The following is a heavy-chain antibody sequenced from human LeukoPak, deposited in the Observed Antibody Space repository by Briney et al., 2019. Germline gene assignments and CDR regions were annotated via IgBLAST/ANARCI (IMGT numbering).Heavy chain of an antibody. Sequence: PGGSLRLSCAASGFTFSSYWMHWVRQAPGKGLVWVSRINSDGSSTSYADSVKGQFTISRDNAKNTLYLQMNSLRAEDTAVYYCASGIQLWSPFDYWGQGTLVTVSS. V-gene: IGHV3-74*01. CDR1: GFTFSSYW. J-gene: IGHJ4*02. CDR2: INSDGSST. CDR3: ASGIQLWSPFDY. D-gene: IGHD5-18*01.